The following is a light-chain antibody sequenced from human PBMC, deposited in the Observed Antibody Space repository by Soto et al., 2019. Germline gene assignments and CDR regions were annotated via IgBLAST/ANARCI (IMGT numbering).Light chain of an antibody. J-gene: IGLJ3*02. CDR1: NIGSES. CDR3: QVWDRSSDQGV. Sequence: SYELTQPPSVSVAPGKMASITCGGNNIGSESVHWYQQRPGQAPVLVISYDNDRPSGIPERFSGSSSGHTATLTISGVEAGDEADYYCQVWDRSSDQGVFGGGTKLTVL. CDR2: YDN. V-gene: IGLV3-21*04.